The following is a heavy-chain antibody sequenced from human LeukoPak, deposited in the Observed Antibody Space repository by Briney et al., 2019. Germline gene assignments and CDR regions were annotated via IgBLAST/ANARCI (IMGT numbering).Heavy chain of an antibody. CDR1: GFTLTSYA. CDR3: ARDLGRYCSSTSCYPFDY. V-gene: IGHV3-74*01. D-gene: IGHD2-2*01. CDR2: INSDGSST. J-gene: IGHJ4*02. Sequence: GSLRLSCAASGFTLTSYAMTWVRQAPGKGLVWVSRINSDGSSTSYADSVKGRFTISRDNAKNTLYLQMNSLRAEDTAVYYCARDLGRYCSSTSCYPFDYWGQGTLVTVSS.